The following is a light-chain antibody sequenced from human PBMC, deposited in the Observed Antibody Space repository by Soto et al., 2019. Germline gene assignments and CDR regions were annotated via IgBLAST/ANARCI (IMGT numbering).Light chain of an antibody. J-gene: IGKJ4*01. CDR2: GAS. V-gene: IGKV1-9*01. CDR3: QQFNAYPLT. Sequence: DIQLTQSPSFLSASVGDRVTISCRASQGISDYLAWYQQKPGKAPKLLIYGASTLQSRVPSRFSGSAYRTKFADTISSLQPEDFATYFCQQFNAYPLTFGGGTKLEIK. CDR1: QGISDY.